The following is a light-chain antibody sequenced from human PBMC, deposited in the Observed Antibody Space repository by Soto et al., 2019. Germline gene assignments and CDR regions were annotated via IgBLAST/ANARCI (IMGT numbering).Light chain of an antibody. V-gene: IGKV1-5*01. CDR1: QTISTW. CDR2: DAS. CDR3: QQYNNYGT. Sequence: DIQMTQSPSTLSGSVGDRVTITCRASQTISTWLAWYQQKPGKAPKLLIYDASSLESGVPSRFSGSGSGTEFTLTISSLQPDDFATYYCQQYNNYGTFGQGTKVDIK. J-gene: IGKJ1*01.